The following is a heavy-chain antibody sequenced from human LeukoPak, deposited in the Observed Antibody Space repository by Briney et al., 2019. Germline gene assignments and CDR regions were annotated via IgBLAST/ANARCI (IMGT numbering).Heavy chain of an antibody. V-gene: IGHV3-21*01. CDR2: ISSSSSYI. D-gene: IGHD6-19*01. Sequence: PGGSLRLSCAASGFTFSSYSMNWVRQAPGKGLEWVSSISSSSSYIYYADSVKGRFTISRDNAKNSLYLQMNSLRAEDTAVYYCARDRQWLVRGYFDYWGQGTLVTASS. CDR1: GFTFSSYS. J-gene: IGHJ4*02. CDR3: ARDRQWLVRGYFDY.